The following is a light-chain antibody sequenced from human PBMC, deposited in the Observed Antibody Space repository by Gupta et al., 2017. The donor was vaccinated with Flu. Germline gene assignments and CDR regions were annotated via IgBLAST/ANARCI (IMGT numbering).Light chain of an antibody. CDR3: RQRTNWPPFA. CDR2: DAS. J-gene: IGKJ3*01. Sequence: PSLSPGESTILSRRTGQNVDESLAWYQQKPGQAPRLLFYDASQRAAGIPDRFSGSGFGTAFALPTTNREPADFAVYYCRQRTNWPPFAFGHGTQV. CDR1: QNVDES. V-gene: IGKV3-11*01.